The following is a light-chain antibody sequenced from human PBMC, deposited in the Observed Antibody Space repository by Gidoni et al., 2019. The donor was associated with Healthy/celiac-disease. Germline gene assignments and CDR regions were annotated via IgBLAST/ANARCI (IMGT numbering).Light chain of an antibody. V-gene: IGKV1-5*03. CDR1: QSISGW. J-gene: IGKJ1*01. CDR3: QQYNSQGT. Sequence: DIQMTQSPSTLSACVGDRVPITCRARQSISGWLAWYQQKPGKAPNLLIYLASSLESGVPSRFIGSGAGTEVTLTFSSLQPDDFATYYCQQYNSQGTFGQGTKVEIK. CDR2: LAS.